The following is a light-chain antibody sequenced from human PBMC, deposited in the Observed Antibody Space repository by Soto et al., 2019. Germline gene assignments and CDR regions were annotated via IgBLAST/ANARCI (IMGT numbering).Light chain of an antibody. J-gene: IGKJ1*01. CDR2: GAS. CDR1: QSVSSN. CDR3: QQYNNWPPWA. Sequence: EIVMTQSPATLSVSPGERATLSCRASQSVSSNLAWYQQKPGRTPRLLIYGASTRVTGVPARFSGSGSGTEFNLTISSLQSEDFPVYYCQQYNNWPPWAFGQGTKVEIK. V-gene: IGKV3-15*01.